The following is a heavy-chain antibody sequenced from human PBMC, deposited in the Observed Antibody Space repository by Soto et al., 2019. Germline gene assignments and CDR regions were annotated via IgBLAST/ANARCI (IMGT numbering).Heavy chain of an antibody. J-gene: IGHJ6*02. CDR2: INPNSGGT. Sequence: ASVKVSCKASGYTFTGYYMHWVRQAPGQGPEWMGWINPNSGGTNYAQKFQGWVTMTRDTSISTAYMELSRLRSDDTAVYYCARDSSGYSSSWYTPPTYYYYGTDVWDQGTTVTVS. V-gene: IGHV1-2*04. D-gene: IGHD6-13*01. CDR3: ARDSSGYSSSWYTPPTYYYYGTDV. CDR1: GYTFTGYY.